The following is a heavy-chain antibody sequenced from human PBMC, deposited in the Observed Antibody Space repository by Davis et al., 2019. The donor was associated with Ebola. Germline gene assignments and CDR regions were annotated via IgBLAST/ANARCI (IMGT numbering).Heavy chain of an antibody. CDR1: GFTFSSYW. CDR3: ARVGSSSRDYFDC. V-gene: IGHV3-74*01. D-gene: IGHD6-13*01. J-gene: IGHJ4*02. Sequence: PGGSLRLSCAASGFTFSSYWMHWVRQAPGKGLVWVSRINSDGSSTSYADSVKGRFTISRDNAKNSLYLQLNSLRAEDTAVYYCARVGSSSRDYFDCWGQGTLVTVSS. CDR2: INSDGSST.